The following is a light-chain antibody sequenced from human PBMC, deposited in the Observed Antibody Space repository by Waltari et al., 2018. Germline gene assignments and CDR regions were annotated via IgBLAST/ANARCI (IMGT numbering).Light chain of an antibody. J-gene: IGLJ2*01. V-gene: IGLV3-21*02. Sequence: SFVLTQPPSVTVAPGQTARITCGGKNLGGKSVHWYQQKPGQAPVLVGYDDSDRPSGIPHRFSGFNSGDAATLIISRVEAGDEADFYCQVWDSDSDRHVLFGGGTKLTVL. CDR3: QVWDSDSDRHVL. CDR1: NLGGKS. CDR2: DDS.